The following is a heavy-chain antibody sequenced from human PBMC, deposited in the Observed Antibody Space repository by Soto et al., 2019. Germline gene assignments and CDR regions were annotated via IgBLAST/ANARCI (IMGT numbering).Heavy chain of an antibody. J-gene: IGHJ3*02. CDR3: AKDYYDSSGRDDAFDI. D-gene: IGHD3-22*01. V-gene: IGHV3-9*01. CDR2: ISCNSGSI. Sequence: EVQLVESGGGLVQPGRSLRLSCAASGFTFDDYAMHWVRQAPGKGLEWGSGISCNSGSIGYADSVKGRFTISRDNAKNSLYLQMNSLRAEDTALYYCAKDYYDSSGRDDAFDIWGQGTMVTVSS. CDR1: GFTFDDYA.